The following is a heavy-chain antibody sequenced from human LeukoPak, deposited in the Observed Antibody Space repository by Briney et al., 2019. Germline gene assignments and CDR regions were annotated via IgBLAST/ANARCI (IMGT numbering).Heavy chain of an antibody. CDR2: IYYSGST. CDR1: GGSISSYY. CDR3: ARVGGYSGYDYFDY. Sequence: SETLSLTCTVSGGSISSYYWSWIRQPPGKGLEWIGYIYYSGSTNYNPSLTSRVTISVDTSKNQFALKLSSVTAADTAVYYCARVGGYSGYDYFDYWGQGTLVTVSS. D-gene: IGHD5-12*01. J-gene: IGHJ4*02. V-gene: IGHV4-59*01.